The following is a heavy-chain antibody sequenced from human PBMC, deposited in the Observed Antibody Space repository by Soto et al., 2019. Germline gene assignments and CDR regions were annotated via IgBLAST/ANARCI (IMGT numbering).Heavy chain of an antibody. CDR1: GYTFTSCG. D-gene: IGHD2-15*01. V-gene: IGHV1-18*01. CDR2: ISAYNGNT. Sequence: GASVKVSCKASGYTFTSCGISWVRQAPGQGLEGMGWISAYNGNTNYAQKLQGRVTMTTDTSTSTAYMELRSLRSADTAVYYCARSRGYCSGGSCYFDYWGQGTLVTVSS. CDR3: ARSRGYCSGGSCYFDY. J-gene: IGHJ4*02.